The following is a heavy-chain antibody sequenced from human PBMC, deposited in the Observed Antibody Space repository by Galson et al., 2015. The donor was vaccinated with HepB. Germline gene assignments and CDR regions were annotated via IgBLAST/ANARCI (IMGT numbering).Heavy chain of an antibody. Sequence: SLRLSCAASGFTFSSFGMHWVRQAPGKGLEWVAVVRFDETNKYYADSVKGRFTISRDNSKKTLYLQMNSLRAEDTAVYYCARGTYGYYYGMDVWGQGTTVTVS. CDR2: VRFDETNK. CDR1: GFTFSSFG. J-gene: IGHJ6*02. V-gene: IGHV3-33*01. D-gene: IGHD4-17*01. CDR3: ARGTYGYYYGMDV.